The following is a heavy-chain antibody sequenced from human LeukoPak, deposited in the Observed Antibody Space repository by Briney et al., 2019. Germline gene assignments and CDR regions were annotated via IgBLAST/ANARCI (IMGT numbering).Heavy chain of an antibody. CDR3: ARGGYSYGYRDY. CDR1: GFTFSSYS. CDR2: ISSSSSYI. V-gene: IGHV3-21*01. Sequence: GGSLRLSCAASGFTFSSYSMNWVRQAPGKGLEWVSSISSSSSYIYYADSVKGRFTISRDNAKNSLYLQMSSLRAEDTAVYYCARGGYSYGYRDYWGQGTLVTVSS. D-gene: IGHD5-18*01. J-gene: IGHJ4*02.